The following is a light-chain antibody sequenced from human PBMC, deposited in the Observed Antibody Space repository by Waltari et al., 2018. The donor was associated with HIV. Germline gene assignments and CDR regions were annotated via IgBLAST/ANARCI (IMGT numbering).Light chain of an antibody. CDR1: NSDIGRYTY. V-gene: IGLV2-14*01. J-gene: IGLJ1*01. Sequence: QSALTQPASVSGSPGQSITISFTGTNSDIGRYTYVSWYQQHPGKAPKLIIYDVSKRPSGVSDRFSGSKSGNTASLTISGLQAEDEADYYCSSYTSSSTYVFGTGTKVTVL. CDR3: SSYTSSSTYV. CDR2: DVS.